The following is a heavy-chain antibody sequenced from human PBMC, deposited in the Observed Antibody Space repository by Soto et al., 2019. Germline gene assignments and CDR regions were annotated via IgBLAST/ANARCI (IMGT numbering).Heavy chain of an antibody. V-gene: IGHV1-2*02. CDR1: GYTFTGYY. D-gene: IGHD3-22*01. Sequence: QVQLVQSGAEVKKPGASVKVSCKASGYTFTGYYMHWVRQAPGQGLEWMGWINPNSGGTNYAQKFQGRVTMTRDTSISTAYMELSRLRSDDTAGYYWARDGYYDSSGYYYVLTYWCQGTLVTVSS. CDR3: ARDGYYDSSGYYYVLTY. CDR2: INPNSGGT. J-gene: IGHJ4*02.